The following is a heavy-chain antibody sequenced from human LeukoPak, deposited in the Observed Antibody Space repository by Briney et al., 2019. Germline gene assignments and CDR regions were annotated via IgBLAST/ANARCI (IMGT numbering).Heavy chain of an antibody. V-gene: IGHV7-4-1*02. CDR1: GYIFTSYA. J-gene: IGHJ6*03. CDR3: ARDPDYGSGSDGYYFYMDV. Sequence: ASVKVSCKASGYIFTSYAMNWVRQAPGQGLEWMGWINTNTGNPTYAQGFTGRFVFSLDTSVSTAYLQISSLKAEDTAVYYCARDPDYGSGSDGYYFYMDVWGKGTTVTVSS. CDR2: INTNTGNP. D-gene: IGHD3-10*01.